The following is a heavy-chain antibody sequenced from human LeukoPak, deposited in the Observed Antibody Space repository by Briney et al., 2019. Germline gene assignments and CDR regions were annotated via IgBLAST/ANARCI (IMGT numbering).Heavy chain of an antibody. V-gene: IGHV3-48*01. D-gene: IGHD6-19*01. Sequence: GGSLRLSCAASGFTFSSYSMNWVRQAPGKGLEWVSYISSSSSTIYYADSVKGRFTISRDNAKNSLYLQMNSLRAEDTAVYYCARDPRGWYLDYWGQGTLVTVSS. J-gene: IGHJ4*02. CDR2: ISSSSSTI. CDR1: GFTFSSYS. CDR3: ARDPRGWYLDY.